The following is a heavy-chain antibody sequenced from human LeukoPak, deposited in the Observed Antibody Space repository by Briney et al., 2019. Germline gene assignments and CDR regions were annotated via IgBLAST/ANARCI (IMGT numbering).Heavy chain of an antibody. J-gene: IGHJ4*02. CDR2: ITNGGRST. V-gene: IGHV3-11*04. D-gene: IGHD2-8*01. CDR3: SREDCGYYHVFDS. Sequence: PGGSLRLSCAASVFSLRTYFLSWLRQAPGKGLEWVSYITNGGRSTKYADAVKGRFTISRDNAKQSVYLEMTDLRAEDTAVYYCSREDCGYYHVFDSWGQGTLVTVSS. CDR1: VFSLRTYF.